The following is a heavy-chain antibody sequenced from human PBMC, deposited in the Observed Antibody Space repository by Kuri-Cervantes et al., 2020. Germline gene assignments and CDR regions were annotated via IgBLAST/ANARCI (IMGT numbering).Heavy chain of an antibody. CDR3: ARSLGVHTPVYYYGMDV. CDR2: ISAYNGNT. CDR1: GYTFTSYG. Sequence: ASVKVSCKASGYTFTSYGISWVRQAPGQGLEWMGWISAYNGNTNYAQKLQGRVTMTTDTSTSTAYMELSSLRSEDTAVYYCARSLGVHTPVYYYGMDVWGQGTTVTVSS. J-gene: IGHJ6*02. D-gene: IGHD3-10*01. V-gene: IGHV1-18*01.